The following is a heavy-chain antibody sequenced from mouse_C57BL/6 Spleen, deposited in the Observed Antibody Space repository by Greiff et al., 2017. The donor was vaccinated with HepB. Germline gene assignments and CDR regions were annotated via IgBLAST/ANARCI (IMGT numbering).Heavy chain of an antibody. D-gene: IGHD1-1*01. CDR3: ARRETTVVAMDY. V-gene: IGHV1-69*01. J-gene: IGHJ4*01. CDR2: IDPSDSYT. CDR1: GYTFTSYW. Sequence: VQLQQPGAELVMPGASVKLSCKASGYTFTSYWMHWVKQRPGQGLEWIGEIDPSDSYTNYNQKFKGKSTLTVDKSSSTAYMQLSSLTSEDSAVYYCARRETTVVAMDYWGQGTSVTVSS.